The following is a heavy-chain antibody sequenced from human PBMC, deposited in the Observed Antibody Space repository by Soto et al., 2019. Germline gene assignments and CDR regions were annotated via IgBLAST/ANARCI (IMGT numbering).Heavy chain of an antibody. CDR3: AKDPSGRVLWFGESYPDY. V-gene: IGHV3-23*01. CDR1: GFTFSSYA. D-gene: IGHD3-10*01. CDR2: ISGSGGST. J-gene: IGHJ4*02. Sequence: GGSLRLSCAASGFTFSSYAMSWVRQAPGKGLEWVSAISGSGGSTYYADSVKGRFTISRDNSKNTLYLQMNSLRAEDTAVYYCAKDPSGRVLWFGESYPDYWGQGTLVTAPQ.